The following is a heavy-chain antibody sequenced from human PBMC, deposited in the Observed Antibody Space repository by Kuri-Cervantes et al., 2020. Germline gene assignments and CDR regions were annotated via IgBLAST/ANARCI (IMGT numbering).Heavy chain of an antibody. CDR2: ISGSGDST. CDR1: GFTFSDYG. V-gene: IGHV3-23*01. Sequence: GESLKISCAASGFTFSDYGMHWVRQAPGKGLEWVSGISGSGDSTYYADSVKGRFSISRDNSKNTLYLQMNSLRAEDTAVYYCARGLSGPYYFDYWGQGTLVTVSS. CDR3: ARGLSGPYYFDY. J-gene: IGHJ4*02. D-gene: IGHD5-12*01.